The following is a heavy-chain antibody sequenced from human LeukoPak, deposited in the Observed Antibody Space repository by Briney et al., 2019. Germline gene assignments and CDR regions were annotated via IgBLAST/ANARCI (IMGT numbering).Heavy chain of an antibody. Sequence: SVKVSCKASGGTFSSYAISWVRQAPGQGLEWMGGIIPILGTANYAQKFQGRVTITADESTSTAYMELSSLRSDDTAVYYCARYSSAIDAFDIWGQGTMVTVSS. CDR2: IIPILGTA. V-gene: IGHV1-69*13. CDR3: ARYSSAIDAFDI. J-gene: IGHJ3*02. D-gene: IGHD6-19*01. CDR1: GGTFSSYA.